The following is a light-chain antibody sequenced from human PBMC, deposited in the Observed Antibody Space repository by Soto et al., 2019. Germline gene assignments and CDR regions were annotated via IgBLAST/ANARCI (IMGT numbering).Light chain of an antibody. CDR2: GAS. J-gene: IGKJ1*01. CDR1: QSVSSN. Sequence: IVMTQSPATLSVSPGERATLSCRASQSVSSNLAWYQQKPGQAPRLLIYGASTRATGIPARFSGSGSGTEFTLTISRLEPEDFAVYYCQQYGSSPPKTFGQGTKVDIK. CDR3: QQYGSSPPKT. V-gene: IGKV3D-15*01.